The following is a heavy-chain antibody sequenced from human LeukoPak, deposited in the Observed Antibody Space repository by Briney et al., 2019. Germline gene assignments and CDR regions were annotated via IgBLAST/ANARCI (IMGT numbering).Heavy chain of an antibody. Sequence: ASVKVSCKASGYIFTSYDINWVRQATGQGLEWMGWKNPNSGNTGYAQKFQGRVTMTRNTSISTAYMELSSLRSEDTAVYYCARGRYGSGSYNYGMDVWGQGTTVTVSS. D-gene: IGHD3-10*01. CDR1: GYIFTSYD. V-gene: IGHV1-8*01. CDR3: ARGRYGSGSYNYGMDV. CDR2: KNPNSGNT. J-gene: IGHJ6*02.